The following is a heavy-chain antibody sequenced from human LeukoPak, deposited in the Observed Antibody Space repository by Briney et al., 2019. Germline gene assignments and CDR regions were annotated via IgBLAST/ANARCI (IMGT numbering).Heavy chain of an antibody. CDR3: ATYSSGWYPYYFDY. CDR2: IYYSGST. CDR1: GGSISNYY. J-gene: IGHJ4*02. D-gene: IGHD6-19*01. Sequence: PSETLSLTCTVSGGSISNYYWNWIRQPPGKGLEWIGYIYYSGSTNYNPSLKSRVTISVDTSKNQFSLKLSSVTAADTAVYYCATYSSGWYPYYFDYWGQGTLVTVSS. V-gene: IGHV4-59*01.